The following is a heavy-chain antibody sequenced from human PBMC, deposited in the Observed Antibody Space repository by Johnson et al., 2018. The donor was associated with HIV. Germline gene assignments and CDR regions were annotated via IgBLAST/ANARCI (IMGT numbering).Heavy chain of an antibody. D-gene: IGHD7-27*01. CDR2: ISWNGGSI. CDR1: GFTFDDYA. J-gene: IGHJ3*02. V-gene: IGHV3-9*01. CDR3: AGAKLGTNDAFDI. Sequence: VQLVESGGVVVQPGGSLRLSCVASGFTFDDYAMHWVRQSPGKGLEWVSGISWNGGSIGYADSVKGRFTISRDNAKNSLYLQMNSLRAEDTAVYYCAGAKLGTNDAFDIWGQGTMVTVSS.